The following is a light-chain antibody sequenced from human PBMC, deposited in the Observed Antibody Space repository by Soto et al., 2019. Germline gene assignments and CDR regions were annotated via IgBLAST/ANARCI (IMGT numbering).Light chain of an antibody. CDR1: QSVSRTY. CDR3: QQYGRSGT. Sequence: EIVLSQSPATLSLSTGERATLSCRASQSVSRTYLAWYQQKPVQAPRLLIYATSSRATGIPDRFSGSGSGTDFTLTISRLEPEDFAVYYCQQYGRSGTFGQGTKVDI. V-gene: IGKV3-20*01. J-gene: IGKJ1*01. CDR2: ATS.